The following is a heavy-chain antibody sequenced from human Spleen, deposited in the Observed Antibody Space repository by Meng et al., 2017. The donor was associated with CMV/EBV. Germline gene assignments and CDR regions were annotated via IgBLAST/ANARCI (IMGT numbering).Heavy chain of an antibody. CDR1: GGSIATTADY. J-gene: IGHJ5*02. CDR2: IYYSGNS. Sequence: SETLSLTCSVSGGSIATTADYWGWIRQSPGKGLEWIGSIYYSGNSFYNPSLESRVTISIDTSNNQFSLRLSSVTAADTSVYYCARHMYHLQSNWFDPWGQGVLVTV. D-gene: IGHD2-8*01. CDR3: ARHMYHLQSNWFDP. V-gene: IGHV4-39*01.